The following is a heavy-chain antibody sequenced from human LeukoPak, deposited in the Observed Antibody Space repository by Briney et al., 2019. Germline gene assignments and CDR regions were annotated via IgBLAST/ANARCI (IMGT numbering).Heavy chain of an antibody. J-gene: IGHJ4*02. CDR1: GFTFSTYA. CDR3: ATLHNYYDSSGYSN. D-gene: IGHD3-22*01. V-gene: IGHV3-30-3*01. Sequence: GGSLRLSCTASGFTFSTYAMHWVRQAPGKGLEWVALISNDGSNKYYVDSVKGRFTIFRDNAKNTLYLQMNSLRAEDTAVYYCATLHNYYDSSGYSNWGQGTLVTVSS. CDR2: ISNDGSNK.